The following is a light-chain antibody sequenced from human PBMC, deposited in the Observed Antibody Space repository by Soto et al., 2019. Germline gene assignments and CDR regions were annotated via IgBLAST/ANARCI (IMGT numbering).Light chain of an antibody. Sequence: EIVLTQSPATLSLSPGERATLSCRASQSVSSYLAWYQQKPGQAPRLLINDASNRATGIPARFSGSESGTDFTPTTSSLEPEDFAVYYCQQRSNWPTFGGGTKVEI. CDR1: QSVSSY. V-gene: IGKV3-11*01. CDR3: QQRSNWPT. CDR2: DAS. J-gene: IGKJ4*01.